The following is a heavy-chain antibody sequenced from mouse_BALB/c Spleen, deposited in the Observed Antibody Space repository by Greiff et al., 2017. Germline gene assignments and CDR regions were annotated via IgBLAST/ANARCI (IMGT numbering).Heavy chain of an antibody. CDR2: ILPGSGST. V-gene: IGHV1-9*01. D-gene: IGHD4-1*01. Sequence: QVQLQQSGAELMKPGASVKISCKATGYTFSSYWIEWVKQRPGHGLEWIGEILPGSGSTNYNEKFKGKATFTADTSSNTAYMQLSSLTSEDSAVYYCAKGGWDGYYYAMDYWGQGTSVTVSS. CDR3: AKGGWDGYYYAMDY. CDR1: GYTFSSYW. J-gene: IGHJ4*01.